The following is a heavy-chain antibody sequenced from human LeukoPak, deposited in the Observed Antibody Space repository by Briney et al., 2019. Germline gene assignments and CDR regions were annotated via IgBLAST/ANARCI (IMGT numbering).Heavy chain of an antibody. Sequence: KPGGSLRLSCAASGFTFSSYAMSWVRQAPRKGLEWVSVISGSGGSTYYVDSVKGRFTISRDNSKNTLYLQMNSLRAEDTAVYYCAKDGVATAGRGSHFDYWGQGTLVTVSS. D-gene: IGHD6-13*01. CDR3: AKDGVATAGRGSHFDY. CDR2: ISGSGGST. V-gene: IGHV3-23*01. CDR1: GFTFSSYA. J-gene: IGHJ4*02.